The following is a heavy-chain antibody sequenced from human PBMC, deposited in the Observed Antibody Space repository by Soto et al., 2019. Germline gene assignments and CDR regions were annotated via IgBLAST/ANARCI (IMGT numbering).Heavy chain of an antibody. CDR3: ARDVRGHYYYYGMDV. CDR1: GNTFTSYG. D-gene: IGHD5-12*01. Sequence: QVQLVQSGAEVKKPGASVKVSCKASGNTFTSYGISWVRQAPGQGLEWMGWISVYNGNTNYAQKLQGRFTMTTDTSTSTAYMELRSLRSDDTAVYYCARDVRGHYYYYGMDVWGQGTTVTVSS. J-gene: IGHJ6*02. V-gene: IGHV1-18*01. CDR2: ISVYNGNT.